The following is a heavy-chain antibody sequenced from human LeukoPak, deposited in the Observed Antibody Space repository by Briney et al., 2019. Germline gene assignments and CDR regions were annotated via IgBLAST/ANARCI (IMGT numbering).Heavy chain of an antibody. CDR2: MHPNSGNT. CDR3: ARGLVVLAATARDY. D-gene: IGHD2-15*01. CDR1: GYTCTSYV. Sequence: ASVKVSCKASGYTCTSYVINWVRQATGQGLECMGWMHPNSGNTVYAQKFHPRVTMTRNTSISTANLDISNLTSEDPTAQYCARGLVVLAATARDYWGQGTRVTVLS. J-gene: IGHJ4*02. V-gene: IGHV1-8*01.